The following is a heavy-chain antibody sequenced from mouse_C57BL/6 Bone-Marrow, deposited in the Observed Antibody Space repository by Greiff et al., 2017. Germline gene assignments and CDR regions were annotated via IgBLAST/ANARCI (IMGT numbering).Heavy chain of an antibody. J-gene: IGHJ3*01. CDR1: GYTFTSYW. D-gene: IGHD2-4*01. CDR2: IHPNSGST. CDR3: ARWDDYDPAWFAY. Sequence: QVQLQQPGAELVKPGASVKLSCKASGYTFTSYWMHWVKQRPGQGLEWIGMIHPNSGSTNYNEKFKSKATLTVDKSSSTAYMQLSSLTSEDSAVYFCARWDDYDPAWFAYWGQGTLVTVSA. V-gene: IGHV1-64*01.